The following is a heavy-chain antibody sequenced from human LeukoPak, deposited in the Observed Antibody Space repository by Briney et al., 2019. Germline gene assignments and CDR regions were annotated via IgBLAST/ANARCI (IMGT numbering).Heavy chain of an antibody. V-gene: IGHV4-34*01. CDR3: ARGWSGWFDP. Sequence: PSETLSLTCAVYGGSFSGYYWSWIRQPPGKGLEWIGEINHSGSTNYNPSLKSRVTISVDTSKNRFSLKLSSVTAADTAVYYCARGWSGWFDPWGQGTLVTVSS. J-gene: IGHJ5*02. CDR2: INHSGST. CDR1: GGSFSGYY. D-gene: IGHD3-3*01.